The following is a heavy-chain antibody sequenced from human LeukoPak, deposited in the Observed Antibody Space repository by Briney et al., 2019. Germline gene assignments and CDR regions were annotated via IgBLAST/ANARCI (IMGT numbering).Heavy chain of an antibody. CDR2: ISYDGSNK. D-gene: IGHD3-10*01. CDR1: GFTFSSYA. CDR3: ARSGGPFGGYYYYYMDV. V-gene: IGHV3-30-3*01. Sequence: GRSLRLSCAASGFTFSSYAMHWVRQAPGKGLEWVAVISYDGSNKYYADSVKGRFTISRDNSKNTLYLQMNSLRAEDTAVYYCARSGGPFGGYYYYYMDVWGKGTTVTVSS. J-gene: IGHJ6*03.